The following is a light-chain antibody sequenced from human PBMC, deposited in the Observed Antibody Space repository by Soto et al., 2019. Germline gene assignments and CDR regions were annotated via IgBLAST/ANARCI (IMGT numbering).Light chain of an antibody. Sequence: QSVLTQPASVSGSPGQSITISCTGTSSDVGGYNYVSWYQQHPGKAPKLMIYDVSNRPSGVSNRFSGSKSGNTASLTISGLQAEDEADYYCSSYTSSSTSRVFGGWTKLTVL. CDR3: SSYTSSSTSRV. J-gene: IGLJ3*02. CDR1: SSDVGGYNY. V-gene: IGLV2-14*01. CDR2: DVS.